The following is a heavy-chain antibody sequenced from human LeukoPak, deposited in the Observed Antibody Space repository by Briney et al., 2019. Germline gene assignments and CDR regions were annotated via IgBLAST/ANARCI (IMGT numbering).Heavy chain of an antibody. CDR2: IWYDGSYK. CDR1: GFTFINYG. J-gene: IGHJ4*02. V-gene: IGHV3-33*06. CDR3: AKVVQYTASTGTGLDY. D-gene: IGHD6-13*01. Sequence: GGSLRLSCAASGFTFINYGMHWVRQAPGKGLDWVAVIWYDGSYKYYADSVKGRFTISRDNSKNTLYLQMNSLRAEDTAIYYCAKVVQYTASTGTGLDYWGQGALVTVSS.